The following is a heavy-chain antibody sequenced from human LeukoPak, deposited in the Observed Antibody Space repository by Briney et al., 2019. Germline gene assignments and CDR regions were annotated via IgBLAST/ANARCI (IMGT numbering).Heavy chain of an antibody. CDR1: GGSFSGYY. V-gene: IGHV4-34*01. D-gene: IGHD4-17*01. CDR2: INHSGST. CDR3: ARGDYGDYEDY. Sequence: PSETLSLTCAVYGGSFSGYYWSWIRQPPGKGLEWIEEINHSGSTNYNPSLKSRVTISVDTSKNQFSLKLSSVTAADTAVYYCARGDYGDYEDYWGQGTLVTVSS. J-gene: IGHJ4*02.